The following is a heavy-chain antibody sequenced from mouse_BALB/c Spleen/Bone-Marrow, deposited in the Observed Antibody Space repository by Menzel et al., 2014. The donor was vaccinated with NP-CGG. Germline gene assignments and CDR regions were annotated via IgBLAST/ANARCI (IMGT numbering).Heavy chain of an antibody. J-gene: IGHJ2*01. CDR1: GYSFTSYW. V-gene: IGHV1-5*01. CDR2: IYPGNSDT. D-gene: IGHD2-10*02. CDR3: TRGEYGPLGGFDY. Sequence: EVQGVESGTVLARPGASVKMSCKASGYSFTSYWMHWVKQRPGQGLEWIGAIYPGNSDTSYNQKFKGKAKLTAVTSASTAYMELSSLTNEDSAVYYCTRGEYGPLGGFDYWGQGTTLTVSS.